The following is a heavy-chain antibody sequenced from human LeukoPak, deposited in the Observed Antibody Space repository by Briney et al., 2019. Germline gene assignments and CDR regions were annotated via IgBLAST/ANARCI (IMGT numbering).Heavy chain of an antibody. CDR2: IRGSGSGM. D-gene: IGHD7-27*01. Sequence: GGSLRLSCAASGFVLSDYSMSWVRQAPGKGLEWVANIRGSGSGMGYGSYYGDSVKGRFTISRDNAKTSLYLQMNSLRADDTAVYYCARDDNWGFDYWGQGALVTVSS. CDR1: GFVLSDYS. V-gene: IGHV3-48*04. CDR3: ARDDNWGFDY. J-gene: IGHJ4*02.